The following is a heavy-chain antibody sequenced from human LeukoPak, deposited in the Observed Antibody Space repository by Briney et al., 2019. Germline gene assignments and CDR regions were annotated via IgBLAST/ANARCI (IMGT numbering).Heavy chain of an antibody. Sequence: SETLSLTCTVFGGSISSYYWSWIRQPPGKGLEWIGNIYYSGSTNYNPSLKSRVTISVDTSKNQFSLKLNSVTAAGTAVYYCARDRVGASAGDAFDIWGQGTMVTVSS. J-gene: IGHJ3*02. V-gene: IGHV4-59*01. D-gene: IGHD1-26*01. CDR1: GGSISSYY. CDR2: IYYSGST. CDR3: ARDRVGASAGDAFDI.